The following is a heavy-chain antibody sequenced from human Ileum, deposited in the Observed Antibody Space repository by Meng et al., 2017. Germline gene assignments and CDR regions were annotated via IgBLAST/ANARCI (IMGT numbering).Heavy chain of an antibody. J-gene: IGHJ4*02. CDR1: EFIVSDNY. CDR3: VGMVFTYRSGWYYFDY. CDR2: IFSSGTT. V-gene: IGHV3-53*01. D-gene: IGHD6-19*01. Sequence: GESLKISCTASEFIVSDNYMSWVRQAPGKGLEWVAVIFSSGTTTYTHSVKGRFTISRDISKNTLYLQMNILGAEDTAVYFCVGMVFTYRSGWYYFDYWGQGTLVTVSS.